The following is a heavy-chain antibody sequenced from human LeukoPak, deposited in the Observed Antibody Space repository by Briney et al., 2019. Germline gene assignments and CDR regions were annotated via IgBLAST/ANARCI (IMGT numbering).Heavy chain of an antibody. CDR3: ARGRRRTDIVVVPAAINPTDDY. Sequence: PSETLSLTCAVYGGSFSGYYWSWIRQPPGKGLEWIGEINHSGSTNYNPSLKSRVTISVDTSKNQFSLKLSSVTAADTAVYYCARGRRRTDIVVVPAAINPTDDYWGQGTLVTVSS. CDR2: INHSGST. D-gene: IGHD2-2*01. CDR1: GGSFSGYY. V-gene: IGHV4-34*01. J-gene: IGHJ4*02.